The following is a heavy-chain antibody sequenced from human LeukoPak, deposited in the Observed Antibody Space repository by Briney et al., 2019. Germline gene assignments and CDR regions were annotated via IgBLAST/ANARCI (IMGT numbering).Heavy chain of an antibody. D-gene: IGHD5-18*01. V-gene: IGHV4-34*01. CDR1: GGSFSGYY. CDR3: ARGRSVGYSYGYQKYYYYGMDV. CDR2: INHSGST. J-gene: IGHJ6*02. Sequence: LETLSLTCAVYGGSFSGYYWSWIRQPPGKGLEWIGEINHSGSTNYNPSLKSRDTISVDTSKNQFSLKLSSVTAADTAVYYCARGRSVGYSYGYQKYYYYGMDVWGQGTTVTVSS.